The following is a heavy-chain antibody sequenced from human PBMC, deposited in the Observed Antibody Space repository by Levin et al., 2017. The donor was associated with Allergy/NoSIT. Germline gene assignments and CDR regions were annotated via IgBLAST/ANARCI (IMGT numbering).Heavy chain of an antibody. J-gene: IGHJ3*02. Sequence: GGSLRLSCLASGFTFSKHAIHWVRQAPGGGLEWVAVIWSNGDNKYYADSVRGRFSISRDNSKNTVFLQMNSLEDKDTAVYYCARDGHVFGTGVVSIGALDIWGRGTKVTVSS. CDR2: IWSNGDNK. D-gene: IGHD3/OR15-3a*01. CDR1: GFTFSKHA. CDR3: ARDGHVFGTGVVSIGALDI. V-gene: IGHV3-33*01.